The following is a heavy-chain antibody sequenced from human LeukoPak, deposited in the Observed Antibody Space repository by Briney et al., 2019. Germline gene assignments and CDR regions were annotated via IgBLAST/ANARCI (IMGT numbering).Heavy chain of an antibody. CDR2: ISAYNGNT. V-gene: IGHV1-18*01. D-gene: IGHD3-10*01. J-gene: IGHJ4*02. CDR3: ARDRITYSGGPLDY. CDR1: GYTFTSYG. Sequence: GASVKVSCKASGYTFTSYGISWVRQAPGQGLEWMGWISAYNGNTNYAQKLHGRVTMTTDTSTSTAYMELRSLRSDDTAVYYCARDRITYSGGPLDYWGQGTLVTVSS.